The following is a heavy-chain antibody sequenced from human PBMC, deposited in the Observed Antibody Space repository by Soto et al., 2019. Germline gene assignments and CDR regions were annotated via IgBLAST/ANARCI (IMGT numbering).Heavy chain of an antibody. CDR1: GFTFSSYA. D-gene: IGHD2-2*01. CDR2: ISYDGSNK. J-gene: IGHJ6*02. Sequence: PGGSLRLSCAASGFTFSSYAMHWVRQAPGKGLEWVAVISYDGSNKYYADSVKGRFTISRDNSKNTLYLQMNSLRAEDTAVYYCAREDIVLVPAAITYYYYGMDVWGQGTTVTVSS. CDR3: AREDIVLVPAAITYYYYGMDV. V-gene: IGHV3-30-3*01.